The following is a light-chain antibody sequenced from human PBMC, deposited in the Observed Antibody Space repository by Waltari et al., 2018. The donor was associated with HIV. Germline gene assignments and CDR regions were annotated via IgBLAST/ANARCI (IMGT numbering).Light chain of an antibody. CDR1: DSTLGAFYD. Sequence: HSVLTQPPSVSGAPGQRVSISCTRLDSTLGAFYDVTWYQQLPGTAPKLLIHGNNYRPSGVPDRFTASRSGTSASLAITDLQAEDEADYYCQSYDNNLSASVFGGGTKLTVL. CDR2: GNN. J-gene: IGLJ2*01. V-gene: IGLV1-40*01. CDR3: QSYDNNLSASV.